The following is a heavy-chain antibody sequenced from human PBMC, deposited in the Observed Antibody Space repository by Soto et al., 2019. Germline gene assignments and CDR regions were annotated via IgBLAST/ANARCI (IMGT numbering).Heavy chain of an antibody. CDR2: ISYDGSNK. D-gene: IGHD2-15*01. CDR3: ARDGLAVVVAATPFDY. CDR1: GFTFSSYA. Sequence: QVQLVESGGGLVQPGRSLRLSCAASGFTFSSYAMHWVRQAPGKGLEWVAVISYDGSNKYYADSVKRRFTISRDNSKNTLYLQMNSLRAEDTAVYYCARDGLAVVVAATPFDYWGQGTLVTVSS. V-gene: IGHV3-30-3*01. J-gene: IGHJ4*02.